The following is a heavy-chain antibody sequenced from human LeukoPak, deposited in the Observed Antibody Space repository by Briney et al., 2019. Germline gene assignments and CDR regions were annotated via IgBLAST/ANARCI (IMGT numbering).Heavy chain of an antibody. D-gene: IGHD3-3*01. CDR2: VYSSWSS. Sequence: SESLSLTCTVSGGSIKSYYWRCLRRSAGKGREWSGRVYSSWSSNYKPPFKSEVNMSVDTSKNQFSLKLSSVTAADTAVYYCARSIGASGYSNPIGSFDIWGQGTMVTVSS. J-gene: IGHJ3*02. CDR1: GGSIKSYY. V-gene: IGHV4-4*07. CDR3: ARSIGASGYSNPIGSFDI.